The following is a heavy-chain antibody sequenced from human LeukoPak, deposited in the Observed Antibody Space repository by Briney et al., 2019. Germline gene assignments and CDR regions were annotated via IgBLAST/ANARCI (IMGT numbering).Heavy chain of an antibody. D-gene: IGHD4/OR15-4a*01. J-gene: IGHJ6*02. CDR1: GGSISHYY. V-gene: IGHV4-59*01. CDR3: AREDPRTKVPEGMDV. Sequence: PSETLSLTCTVSGGSISHYYWSRIRQPPGKGLEWIGYIYYSGTTNYNPSLKSRVTISVHTSKNQFSLKLNSVTAADTAVYYCAREDPRTKVPEGMDVWGQGTTVTVSS. CDR2: IYYSGTT.